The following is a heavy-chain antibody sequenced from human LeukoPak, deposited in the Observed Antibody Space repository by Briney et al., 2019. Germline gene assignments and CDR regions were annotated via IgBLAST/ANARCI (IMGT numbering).Heavy chain of an antibody. D-gene: IGHD2-15*01. Sequence: GGSLRLSCAASGFTVSSNYMSWVRQAPGKGLEWVSVIYSGGSTYYADSVKGRFTISRDNSKNTLYLQMNSLRAEDTAVYYCAKYLGHCSGGSCYSQYYFDYWGQGTLVTVSS. CDR2: IYSGGST. CDR3: AKYLGHCSGGSCYSQYYFDY. J-gene: IGHJ4*02. CDR1: GFTVSSNY. V-gene: IGHV3-66*01.